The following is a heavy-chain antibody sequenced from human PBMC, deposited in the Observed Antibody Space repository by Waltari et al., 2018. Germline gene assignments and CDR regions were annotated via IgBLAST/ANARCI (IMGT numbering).Heavy chain of an antibody. D-gene: IGHD3-16*01. J-gene: IGHJ4*02. CDR1: GYTFSSHS. CDR3: AKDLGPLKGYPDY. V-gene: IGHV3-23*04. CDR2: SSGSGGIT. Sequence: VQLVQSGAEVKKPGASVKVSCKASGYTFSSHSMNWVPQAPGKGLEWVSFSSGSGGITYYADAVKGRFTISRDNSKNILFLQMNSLRAEDTAVYYCAKDLGPLKGYPDYWGQGTLVTVSS.